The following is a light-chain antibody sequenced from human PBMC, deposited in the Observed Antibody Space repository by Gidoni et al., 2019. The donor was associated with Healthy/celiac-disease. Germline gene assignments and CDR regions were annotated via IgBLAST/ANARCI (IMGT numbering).Light chain of an antibody. CDR1: QSVSSSY. J-gene: IGKJ4*01. V-gene: IGKV3-20*01. Sequence: EIVLTQYPGTLSLSPGERATLSCRASQSVSSSYLAWYQPKPGQAPRLLIYGASSRATGIPDRFSGSGSGTAFTLTISRLEPDDFAVYYCQQYGSSPLTFGGGTKVEI. CDR2: GAS. CDR3: QQYGSSPLT.